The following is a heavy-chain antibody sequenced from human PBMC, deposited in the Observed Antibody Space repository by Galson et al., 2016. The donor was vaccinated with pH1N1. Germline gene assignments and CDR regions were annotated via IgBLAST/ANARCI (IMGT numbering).Heavy chain of an antibody. V-gene: IGHV1-69*13. CDR2: VSPVFGPA. CDR1: GGTFSSYT. Sequence: SVKASCKASGGTFSSYTMNWVRQAPGQGLEWMGGVSPVFGPAGYPQKFRGRVTITADESTSTAAMELSSLRSEDTAVYYCARSYSGYDRHFYSAMDVWGQGTTVTVSS. CDR3: ARSYSGYDRHFYSAMDV. D-gene: IGHD5-12*01. J-gene: IGHJ6*02.